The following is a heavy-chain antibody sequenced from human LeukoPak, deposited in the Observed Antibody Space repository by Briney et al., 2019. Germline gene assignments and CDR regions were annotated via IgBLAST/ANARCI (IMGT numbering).Heavy chain of an antibody. CDR1: GFSFSNYA. J-gene: IGHJ4*02. Sequence: GGSLRLSCATSGFSFSNYAMTWVRQAPGKGLEWVSGISGSGGNIYYADSVKGRFTISRDISENTLYLQMNSLRAEDTAVYSSGWYYFDYWGQGTLVTVSS. CDR2: ISGSGGNI. CDR3: GWYYFDY. V-gene: IGHV3-23*01. D-gene: IGHD6-13*01.